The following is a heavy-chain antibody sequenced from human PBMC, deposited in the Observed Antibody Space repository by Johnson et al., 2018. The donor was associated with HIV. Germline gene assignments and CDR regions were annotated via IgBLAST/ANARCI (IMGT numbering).Heavy chain of an antibody. J-gene: IGHJ3*02. Sequence: EQLVESGGGLVQPGGSLRLSCAASGFTFSSYAMSWVRQAPGKGLEWVSAISGSGGSTYYADSVNGRFTISRDNSKNTLYLQMNSLRAEDTAVYYCAKDSGYDFWSGYYTDDAFDIWGQGTMVTVSS. V-gene: IGHV3-23*04. CDR2: ISGSGGST. CDR1: GFTFSSYA. D-gene: IGHD3-3*01. CDR3: AKDSGYDFWSGYYTDDAFDI.